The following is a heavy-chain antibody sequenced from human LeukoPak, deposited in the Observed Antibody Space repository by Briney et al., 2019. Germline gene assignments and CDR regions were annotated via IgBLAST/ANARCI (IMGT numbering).Heavy chain of an antibody. Sequence: XXAVXGGSFNGYYWXWIRQPPGKGLEWIGEINHSGSTNYNPSLTSRVTISVDTSKNQFSLKLSSVTAADAAVYYCARGFTVTTWAYYYYYMDVWGKGTTVTVSS. CDR2: INHSGST. V-gene: IGHV4-34*01. CDR3: ARGFTVTTWAYYYYYMDV. D-gene: IGHD4-17*01. CDR1: GGSFNGYY. J-gene: IGHJ6*03.